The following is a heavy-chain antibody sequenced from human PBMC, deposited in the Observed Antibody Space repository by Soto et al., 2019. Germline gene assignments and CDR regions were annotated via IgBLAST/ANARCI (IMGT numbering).Heavy chain of an antibody. Sequence: ASVKVSCKASGYTFTSYGISWVRQAPGQGLEWMGWISAYNGNTNYAQKLQGRVTMTTDTSTSTAYMELRSLRSDDTAVYYCARMDYYDPGIAAAGPAHYNWFDPWGQGTLVTSPQ. J-gene: IGHJ5*02. D-gene: IGHD6-13*01. CDR1: GYTFTSYG. CDR3: ARMDYYDPGIAAAGPAHYNWFDP. CDR2: ISAYNGNT. V-gene: IGHV1-18*01.